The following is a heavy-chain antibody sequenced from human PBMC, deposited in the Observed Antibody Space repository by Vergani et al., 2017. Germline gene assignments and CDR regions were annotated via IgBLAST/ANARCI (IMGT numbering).Heavy chain of an antibody. Sequence: EVQLVESGGGLVKPGGSLRLSCAASGFTFSSYIMNWVRQAPGKGLEWVSSFSSSSSYIYYADSVKGRFTISRDNAKNSLYLQMNSLRAEDTAVYYCARVRYCGGDCQNDAFDIWGQGTMVTVSS. J-gene: IGHJ3*02. CDR3: ARVRYCGGDCQNDAFDI. D-gene: IGHD2-21*01. CDR1: GFTFSSYI. V-gene: IGHV3-21*01. CDR2: FSSSSSYI.